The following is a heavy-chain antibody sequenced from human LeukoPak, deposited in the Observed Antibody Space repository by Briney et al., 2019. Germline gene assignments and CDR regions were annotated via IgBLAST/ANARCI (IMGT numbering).Heavy chain of an antibody. D-gene: IGHD3-3*01. V-gene: IGHV1-18*01. CDR3: ARGDYAFWSGWSFAFDI. CDR1: GYTFTSYG. J-gene: IGHJ3*02. Sequence: ASVKVSCKASGYTFTSYGISWVRQAPGQGLEWMGWISAYNGNTNYAQKLQGRVTMTTDTSTSTAYMELRSLRSDDTAVYYCARGDYAFWSGWSFAFDIWGQGTMVTVSS. CDR2: ISAYNGNT.